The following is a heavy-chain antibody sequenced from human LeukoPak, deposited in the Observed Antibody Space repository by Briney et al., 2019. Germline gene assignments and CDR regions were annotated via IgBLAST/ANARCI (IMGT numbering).Heavy chain of an antibody. CDR2: IYYSGST. V-gene: IGHV4-59*08. CDR3: ARHQTVADYFDF. CDR1: GGSISSYY. D-gene: IGHD6-19*01. J-gene: IGHJ4*02. Sequence: SETLSLTCTVSGGSISSYYWSWIRQPPGKGLEWIGYIYYSGSTNYNPSLKSRVTISVDTSKNQFSLKLSSVTAADTAVYYCARHQTVADYFDFWGQGALVTVSS.